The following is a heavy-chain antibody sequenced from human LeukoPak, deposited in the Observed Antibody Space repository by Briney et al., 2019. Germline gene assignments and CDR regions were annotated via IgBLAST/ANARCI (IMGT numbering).Heavy chain of an antibody. V-gene: IGHV4-4*02. CDR2: IYRSGST. D-gene: IGHD6-19*01. J-gene: IGHJ4*02. Sequence: NPSETLSLTCAVSGGSISSSNWWSWVRQPPGKGLEWIGEIYRSGSTNYNPSLKSRVTISLDKSKNQFSLRLSSVTAADTAVYYCARDSVAGSFDYWGQGTLVTVSS. CDR1: GGSISSSNW. CDR3: ARDSVAGSFDY.